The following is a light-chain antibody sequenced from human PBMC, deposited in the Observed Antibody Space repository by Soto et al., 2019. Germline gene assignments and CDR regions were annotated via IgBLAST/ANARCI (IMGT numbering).Light chain of an antibody. Sequence: QSVLTQPPSVSGAPGQRVTISCTGSSSNIGAGYDVHWYQQLPGTAPKLLIYGNSNRPSGVPDRFSGSKSGTSASLAITGLQAEDEADYYCQSYDNSLVFGGGTKVTVL. V-gene: IGLV1-40*01. CDR1: SSNIGAGYD. J-gene: IGLJ2*01. CDR2: GNS. CDR3: QSYDNSLV.